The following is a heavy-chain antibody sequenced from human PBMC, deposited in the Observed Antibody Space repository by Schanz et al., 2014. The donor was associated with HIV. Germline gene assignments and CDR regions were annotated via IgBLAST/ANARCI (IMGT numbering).Heavy chain of an antibody. J-gene: IGHJ4*02. CDR3: ARGRDFFDWSYYPYY. Sequence: QLQLVESGGGVVQPGRSQRLSCAASGFTFRRHGMHWVRQAPGKGLEWVAVISYDGSNKYYADSVKGRFTISRDNSKNRLYLQMNSLRAEDTAVYYCARGRDFFDWSYYPYYWGQGTLVTVSS. CDR1: GFTFRRHG. CDR2: ISYDGSNK. V-gene: IGHV3-30*19. D-gene: IGHD3-9*01.